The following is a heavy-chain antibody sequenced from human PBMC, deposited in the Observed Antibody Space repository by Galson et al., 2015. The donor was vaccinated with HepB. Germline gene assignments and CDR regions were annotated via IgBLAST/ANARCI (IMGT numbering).Heavy chain of an antibody. CDR2: IIPILGIA. D-gene: IGHD2-15*01. V-gene: IGHV1-69*04. J-gene: IGHJ4*02. Sequence: SVKVSCKASGGTFSSYAISWVRQAPGQGLEWMGRIIPILGIANYAQKFQGRVTITADKSTSTAYMELSSLRSEDTAVYYCARESNIVVVVAATRWFDYWGQGTLVTVSS. CDR1: GGTFSSYA. CDR3: ARESNIVVVVAATRWFDY.